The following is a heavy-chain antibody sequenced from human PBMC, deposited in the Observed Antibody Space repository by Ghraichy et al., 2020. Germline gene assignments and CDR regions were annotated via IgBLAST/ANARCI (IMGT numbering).Heavy chain of an antibody. J-gene: IGHJ3*02. V-gene: IGHV2-26*01. CDR2: IFSNDEK. CDR3: ARIQPSDSSGYYYVKATAFDI. CDR1: GFSLSNARMG. D-gene: IGHD3-22*01. Sequence: SGPTLVKPTETLTLTCTVSGFSLSNARMGVSWIRQPPGKALEWLAHIFSNDEKSYSTSLKSRLTISKDTSKSQVVLTMTNMDPVDTATYYCARIQPSDSSGYYYVKATAFDIWGQGTMVTVSS.